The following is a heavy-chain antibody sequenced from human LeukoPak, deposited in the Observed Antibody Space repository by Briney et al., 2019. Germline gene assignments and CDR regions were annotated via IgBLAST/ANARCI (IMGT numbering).Heavy chain of an antibody. CDR3: ARERDCSGGSCYEY. Sequence: SVKVSCKASGGTFSSYAISWVRQAPGQGLEWMGGIIPIFGTANYAQKLQGRVTITADESTSTAYMELSSLRSEDTAVYYCARERDCSGGSCYEYWGQGTLVTVSS. J-gene: IGHJ4*02. V-gene: IGHV1-69*01. D-gene: IGHD2-15*01. CDR1: GGTFSSYA. CDR2: IIPIFGTA.